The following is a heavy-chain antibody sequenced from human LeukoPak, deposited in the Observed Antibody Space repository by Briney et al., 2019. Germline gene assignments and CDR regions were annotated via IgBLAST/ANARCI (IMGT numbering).Heavy chain of an antibody. D-gene: IGHD2-2*01. CDR3: ARETCSSTSCGFDY. CDR2: IYSGGST. V-gene: IGHV3-66*01. Sequence: GGSLRLSCAASGFTVSSNYMSWVRQAPGKGLEWVSVIYSGGSTYYADSVKGRFTISRDNSKNTLYLQMNSLRAEDTAVYYCARETCSSTSCGFDYWGQGTLVTVSP. J-gene: IGHJ4*02. CDR1: GFTVSSNY.